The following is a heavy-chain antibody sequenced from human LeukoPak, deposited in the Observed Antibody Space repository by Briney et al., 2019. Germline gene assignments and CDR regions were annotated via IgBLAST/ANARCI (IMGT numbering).Heavy chain of an antibody. J-gene: IGHJ4*02. CDR1: GFTFSSYG. CDR2: IRYDGSNK. V-gene: IGHV3-30*02. CDR3: ARDSDIVVVPAANRCYFDY. D-gene: IGHD2-2*01. Sequence: GGSLRLSCAASGFTFSSYGMHWVRQAPGKGLEWVAFIRYDGSNKYYADSVKGRFTISRDNSKNTLYLQMNSLRAEDTAVYYCARDSDIVVVPAANRCYFDYWGQGTLVTVSS.